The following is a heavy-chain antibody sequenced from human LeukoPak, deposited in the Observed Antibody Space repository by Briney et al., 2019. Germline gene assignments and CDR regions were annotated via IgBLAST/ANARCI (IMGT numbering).Heavy chain of an antibody. CDR1: GYTFTGYY. CDR3: ARDRQELLWFGESPKYGMDV. CDR2: INPNSGGT. D-gene: IGHD3-10*01. Sequence: ASEKVSCKASGYTFTGYYMHWVRQAPGQGLEWMGWINPNSGGTNYAQKFQGRVTMTRDTSISTAYMELSRLRSDDTAVYYCARDRQELLWFGESPKYGMDVWGQGTTVTVSS. J-gene: IGHJ6*02. V-gene: IGHV1-2*02.